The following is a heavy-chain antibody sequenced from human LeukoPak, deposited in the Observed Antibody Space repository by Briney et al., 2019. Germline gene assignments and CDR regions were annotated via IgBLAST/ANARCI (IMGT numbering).Heavy chain of an antibody. J-gene: IGHJ1*01. CDR1: GFTINRCW. V-gene: IGHV3-7*01. Sequence: GGSLRLSCVVSGFTINRCWMNWVRQAPGKGLEWVAHINPDGRDTYYVDSVKGRFTISRDNAQNSMYLQMNSLRVEDTAVYYCTSWGDTTAEYFQRWGQGTLVTVSS. CDR2: INPDGRDT. CDR3: TSWGDTTAEYFQR. D-gene: IGHD2-21*02.